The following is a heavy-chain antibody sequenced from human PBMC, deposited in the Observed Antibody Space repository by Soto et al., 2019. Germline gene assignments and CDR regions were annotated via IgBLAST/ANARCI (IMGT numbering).Heavy chain of an antibody. CDR1: GCTFSSYG. Sequence: QVQLVESGGGVVKPGRSLRLSCAASGCTFSSYGMHWVRQAPGKGLEWVAVISYDGSNKYYADSVKGRFTISRDNSKNTQYLQMNSLRAEDTAVYYCAKELMVRGHYHFYYGQDVGGKGTTVSAS. CDR3: AKELMVRGHYHFYYGQDV. V-gene: IGHV3-30*18. D-gene: IGHD3-10*01. J-gene: IGHJ6*04. CDR2: ISYDGSNK.